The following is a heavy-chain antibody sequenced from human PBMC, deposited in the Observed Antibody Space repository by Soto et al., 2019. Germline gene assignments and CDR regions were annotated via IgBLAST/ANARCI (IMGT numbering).Heavy chain of an antibody. J-gene: IGHJ4*02. CDR1: GFTFSSYA. V-gene: IGHV3-30-3*01. Sequence: GGSLRLSCAASGFTFSSYAMHWVGQAPGKGLEGVAVISYDGSNKYYADSVKGRFTISRDNSKNTLYLQMNSLRAEDTAGYYCARVDDSSGYYEGHFDYCGQGTLVTVSS. D-gene: IGHD3-22*01. CDR2: ISYDGSNK. CDR3: ARVDDSSGYYEGHFDY.